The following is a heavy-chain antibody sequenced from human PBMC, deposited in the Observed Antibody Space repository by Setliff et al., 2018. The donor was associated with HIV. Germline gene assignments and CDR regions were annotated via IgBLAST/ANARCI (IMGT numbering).Heavy chain of an antibody. Sequence: ASVKVSCKASGYNFTNYGIGWVRQAPGQGLEYLGWIGTYSGNTDYAQSVQGRVTITADESTTTAYMELSSLRSEDTAVYYCARIPNHSSGFDYWGQGTPVTVSS. CDR2: IGTYSGNT. CDR1: GYNFTNYG. V-gene: IGHV1-18*01. J-gene: IGHJ4*02. CDR3: ARIPNHSSGFDY. D-gene: IGHD3-22*01.